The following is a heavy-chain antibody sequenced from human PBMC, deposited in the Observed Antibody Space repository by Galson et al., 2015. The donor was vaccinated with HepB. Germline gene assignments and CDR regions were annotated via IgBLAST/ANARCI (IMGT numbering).Heavy chain of an antibody. J-gene: IGHJ5*02. D-gene: IGHD2-8*01. CDR1: GYTFTSYG. Sequence: SVKVSCKASGYTFTSYGISWVRQAPGQGLEWMGWISAYNGNTNYAQKLQGRVTMTTDTSTSTAYMELRSLRSDDTAVYYCAREAQRLSHCTNGVCYGARFDPWGQGTLVTVSS. V-gene: IGHV1-18*04. CDR3: AREAQRLSHCTNGVCYGARFDP. CDR2: ISAYNGNT.